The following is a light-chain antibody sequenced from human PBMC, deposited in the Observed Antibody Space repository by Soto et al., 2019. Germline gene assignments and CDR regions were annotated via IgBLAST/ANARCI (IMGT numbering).Light chain of an antibody. CDR3: QQYQKIPWT. V-gene: IGKV1-5*03. Sequence: DIQMTQSPSTLSGSVGDRVTITCRASQSISTWLAWYQQKPGLAPKLLIYRASRLESGVPSTFSASGSETEFTLTVTSLQPDDFATYYCQQYQKIPWTFGQGTKVDIK. J-gene: IGKJ1*01. CDR1: QSISTW. CDR2: RAS.